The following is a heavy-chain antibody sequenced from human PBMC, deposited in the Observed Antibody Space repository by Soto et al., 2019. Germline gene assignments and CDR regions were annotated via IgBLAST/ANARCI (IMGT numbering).Heavy chain of an antibody. CDR1: GGSISSGGYS. CDR3: ATRNGYNMGAFDI. CDR2: MYHSGPT. V-gene: IGHV4-30-2*01. Sequence: TLSLTCAVSGGSISSGGYSWSWIRQPPGKGLEWIGYMYHSGPTYYNPSLESRVTISVDKSKNQFSLKLASVTAADTAVYYCATRNGYNMGAFDIWGQGTMVTVSS. J-gene: IGHJ3*02. D-gene: IGHD5-12*01.